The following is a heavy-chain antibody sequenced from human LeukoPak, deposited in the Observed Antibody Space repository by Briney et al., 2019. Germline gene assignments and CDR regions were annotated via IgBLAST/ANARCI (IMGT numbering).Heavy chain of an antibody. Sequence: SETLSLTCAVYGRSFSGYYWNWIRQPPGKGLEWIGYIYYSGSTNYNPSLKSRVTISVDTSKNQFSLKLSSVTAADTAVYYCARHPRIMITFGGVHDAFDIWGQGTMVTVSS. CDR2: IYYSGST. CDR3: ARHPRIMITFGGVHDAFDI. CDR1: GRSFSGYY. D-gene: IGHD3-16*01. J-gene: IGHJ3*02. V-gene: IGHV4-59*01.